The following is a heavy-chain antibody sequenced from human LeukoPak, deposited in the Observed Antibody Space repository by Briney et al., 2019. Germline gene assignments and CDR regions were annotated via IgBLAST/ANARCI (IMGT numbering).Heavy chain of an antibody. CDR2: INQDGSEK. Sequence: GGSLRLSCAASGVIFSSYWMSWVRQAPGKGLEWVANINQDGSEKYYVDSVKGRFTISRDNSKNSLYLQLNSLRTEDTAFYYCAKGSGWPYFDYWGQGALVTVSS. CDR1: GVIFSSYW. D-gene: IGHD6-19*01. CDR3: AKGSGWPYFDY. V-gene: IGHV3-7*03. J-gene: IGHJ4*02.